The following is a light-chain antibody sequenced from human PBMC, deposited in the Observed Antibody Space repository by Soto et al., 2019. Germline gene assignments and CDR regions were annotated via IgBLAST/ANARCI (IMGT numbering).Light chain of an antibody. V-gene: IGLV2-14*01. CDR3: SSYTTSGTPYV. Sequence: QSALTQPASVSGSPGQSITISCTGTSSDVGNYKYVSWYQQHPGKAPKLMIYEVSNRPSGVSNRFSGSKSGNTASLTISGLQAEDETDYYCSSYTTSGTPYVFGTGTKLTVL. CDR2: EVS. CDR1: SSDVGNYKY. J-gene: IGLJ1*01.